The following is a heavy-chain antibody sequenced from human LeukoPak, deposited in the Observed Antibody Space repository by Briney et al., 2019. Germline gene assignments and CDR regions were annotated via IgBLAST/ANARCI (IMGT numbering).Heavy chain of an antibody. CDR3: ARDLNHCSSTSCHIGDYYYYGMDV. CDR1: GGTFSSYA. D-gene: IGHD2-2*01. V-gene: IGHV1-69*04. J-gene: IGHJ6*02. CDR2: IIPIFGIA. Sequence: SVKVSCKASGGTFSSYAISWVRQAPGQGLEWMGRIIPIFGIANYAQKFQGRVTITADKSTSTAYMELSSLRSEDTAVYYCARDLNHCSSTSCHIGDYYYYGMDVWGQGTTVTVSS.